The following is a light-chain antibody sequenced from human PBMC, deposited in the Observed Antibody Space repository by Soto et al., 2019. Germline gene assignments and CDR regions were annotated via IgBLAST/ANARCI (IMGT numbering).Light chain of an antibody. CDR1: QSVSTY. J-gene: IGKJ3*01. V-gene: IGKV3-11*01. CDR2: GAS. CDR3: HQRSNWPPFT. Sequence: EVVLTQSPATLSLSPGERATLSCRASQSVSTYLAWYQQKPGQPPRLLIYGASNRATGTPARFSGSGSGTDVTLTISSLEPEDFAVYYCHQRSNWPPFTFDPGTKVEIK.